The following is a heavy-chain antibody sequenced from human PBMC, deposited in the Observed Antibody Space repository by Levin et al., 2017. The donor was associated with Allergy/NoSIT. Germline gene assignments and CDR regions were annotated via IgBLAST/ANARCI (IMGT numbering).Heavy chain of an antibody. J-gene: IGHJ6*03. CDR1: GFTFSDYY. D-gene: IGHD6-13*01. CDR3: ARNKAAAGPKAYYYMDV. V-gene: IGHV3-11*03. Sequence: GGSLRLSCAASGFTFSDYYMSWIRQAPGKGLEWVSYISSSSSYTNYADSVKGRFTISRDNAKNSLYLQMNSLRAEDTAVYYCARNKAAAGPKAYYYMDVWGKGTTVTVSS. CDR2: ISSSSSYT.